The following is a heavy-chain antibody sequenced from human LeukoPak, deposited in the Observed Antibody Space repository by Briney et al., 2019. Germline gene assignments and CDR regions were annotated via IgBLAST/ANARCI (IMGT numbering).Heavy chain of an antibody. Sequence: GASVKVSCKASGYTFTGYYMHWVRQARGQGLEWMGWINPNSGGTNYAQKFQGRVTMTRDTSISTAYMELSRLTSDDTAVYYCASARYYYDSSGYYYSGLDAFDIWGQGTMVTVSS. CDR2: INPNSGGT. V-gene: IGHV1-2*02. CDR1: GYTFTGYY. J-gene: IGHJ3*02. CDR3: ASARYYYDSSGYYYSGLDAFDI. D-gene: IGHD3-22*01.